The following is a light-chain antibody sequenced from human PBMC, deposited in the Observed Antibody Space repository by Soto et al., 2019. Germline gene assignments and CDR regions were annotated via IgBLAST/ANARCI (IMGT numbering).Light chain of an antibody. V-gene: IGKV3-15*01. CDR1: QSVSSD. J-gene: IGKJ2*01. CDR2: DAS. Sequence: EIVMTQSPATLSMSPGERATLSCRASQSVSSDLAWSQQKPGQAPRLLICDASTRATGIPARFSGSGSGTEFTLTISSLQSEDFAVYYCHQYRNWPNTFGQGTKLEIK. CDR3: HQYRNWPNT.